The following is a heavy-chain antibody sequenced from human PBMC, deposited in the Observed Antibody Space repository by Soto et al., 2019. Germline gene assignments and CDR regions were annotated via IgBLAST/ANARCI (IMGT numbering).Heavy chain of an antibody. CDR3: ARYRREAVAGYTLDN. J-gene: IGHJ4*02. CDR1: GGSISSNY. D-gene: IGHD6-13*01. CDR2: VYNSGST. Sequence: PSETLSLTCTVSGGSISSNYWTWIRQPPGKGLEWIGYVYNSGSTNYDPSLKSRVTISEDTSKSQFSLKVNSMTAADTAVYYCARYRREAVAGYTLDNWGQGILVTVSS. V-gene: IGHV4-59*01.